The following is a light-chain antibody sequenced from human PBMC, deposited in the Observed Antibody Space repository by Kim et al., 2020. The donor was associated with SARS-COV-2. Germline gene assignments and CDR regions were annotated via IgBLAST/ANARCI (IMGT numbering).Light chain of an antibody. Sequence: NFMLTQPHSVSESPGKTVTISCTGSSGSIVSNCVQWYQQGPGSAPTTVICENYQRPSGVPDRFSGSIDTSSNSASLIISGLKTEDEADYCCRPYDSINVFGGGTQLTVL. CDR2: ENY. V-gene: IGLV6-57*02. CDR3: RPYDSINV. J-gene: IGLJ3*02. CDR1: SGSIVSNC.